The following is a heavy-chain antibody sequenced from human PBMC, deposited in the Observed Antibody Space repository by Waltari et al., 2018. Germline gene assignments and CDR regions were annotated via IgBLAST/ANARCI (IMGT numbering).Heavy chain of an antibody. CDR2: INPNSGAS. CDR1: GYTFTAFY. CDR3: ARGASINLSSAFDP. V-gene: IGHV1-2*06. D-gene: IGHD3-9*01. J-gene: IGHJ5*01. Sequence: QVQLVQSGAEVKKPGASVKVSCKASGYTFTAFYIHWVRQAPGQGLEWMGRINPNSGASNYAGKRQGRISLTRDMSLNTAFMELSRLTSDDTAVYYCARGASINLSSAFDPWGQGTLVTVSS.